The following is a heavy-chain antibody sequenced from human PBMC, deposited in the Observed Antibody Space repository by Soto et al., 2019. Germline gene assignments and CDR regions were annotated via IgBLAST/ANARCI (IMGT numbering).Heavy chain of an antibody. J-gene: IGHJ3*02. CDR1: GGSISSSSYY. Sequence: QLQLQESGPGLVKPSETLSLTCTVSGGSISSSSYYWGWIRQPPGKGLEWIGSIYYSGSTYYNPSLKSRVTISVDTSKNQFSLKLSSVTAADTAVYYCAIYCSSTSCSPGDAFDIWGQGTMVTVSS. CDR3: AIYCSSTSCSPGDAFDI. CDR2: IYYSGST. D-gene: IGHD2-2*01. V-gene: IGHV4-39*01.